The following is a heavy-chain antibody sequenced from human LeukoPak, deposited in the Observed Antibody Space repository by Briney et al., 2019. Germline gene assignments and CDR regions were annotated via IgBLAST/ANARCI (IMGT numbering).Heavy chain of an antibody. J-gene: IGHJ3*02. CDR1: GGSISSGSYY. CDR2: IYTSGST. D-gene: IGHD3-22*01. V-gene: IGHV4-61*02. Sequence: SQTLSLTCTVSGGSISSGSYYWSWIRQPAGKGLEWIERIYTSGSTNYNPSLKSRVTISVDTSKNQFSLKLSSVTAADTAVYYRARAGAYYYDSARNDAFDIWGQGTMVTVSS. CDR3: ARAGAYYYDSARNDAFDI.